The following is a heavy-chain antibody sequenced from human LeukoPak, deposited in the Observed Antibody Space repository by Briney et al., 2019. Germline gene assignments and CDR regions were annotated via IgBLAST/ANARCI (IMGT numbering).Heavy chain of an antibody. V-gene: IGHV3-30*04. D-gene: IGHD3-22*01. Sequence: GGSLRLSCAASGFTFSSYAMHWVRQAPGKGLEWVAVISYDGSNKYYADSVKGRFTISRDNSKNTLYLQMNSLRAEDTAVYYCAKASAMIVVVSKHFDYWGQGTLVTVSS. CDR2: ISYDGSNK. J-gene: IGHJ4*02. CDR1: GFTFSSYA. CDR3: AKASAMIVVVSKHFDY.